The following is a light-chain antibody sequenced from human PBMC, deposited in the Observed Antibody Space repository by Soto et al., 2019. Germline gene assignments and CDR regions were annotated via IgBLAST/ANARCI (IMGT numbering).Light chain of an antibody. J-gene: IGLJ1*01. CDR3: CSYTPSSTYV. V-gene: IGLV2-14*03. CDR2: DVS. Sequence: QSALTQPASVSGSPGQSIAISCTGTSSDVGGYNYVSWYQQHPGKAPKLMIYDVSNRPYGVSNRFSGSKSGNTASLTISGLQAEDEADYYCCSYTPSSTYVFGTGTKVTVL. CDR1: SSDVGGYNY.